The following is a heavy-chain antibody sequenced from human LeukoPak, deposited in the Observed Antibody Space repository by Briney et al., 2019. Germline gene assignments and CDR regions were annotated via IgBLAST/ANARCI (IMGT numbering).Heavy chain of an antibody. Sequence: GGSLRLSCAASGFTFSSYGMHWVRQAPGRGLEWVAVISYDGSNKYYADSVKGRFTISRDNSKNSLFLQMNSLTTDDTALYYCAKVGSSTPYYYFYGMDVWGQGTTVTVSS. CDR2: ISYDGSNK. D-gene: IGHD2-15*01. J-gene: IGHJ6*02. CDR3: AKVGSSTPYYYFYGMDV. V-gene: IGHV3-30*18. CDR1: GFTFSSYG.